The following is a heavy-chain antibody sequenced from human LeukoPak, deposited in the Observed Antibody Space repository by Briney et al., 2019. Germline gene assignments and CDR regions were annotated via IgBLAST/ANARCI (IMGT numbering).Heavy chain of an antibody. D-gene: IGHD2-2*01. J-gene: IGHJ3*02. CDR2: IYYSGST. CDR1: GGSISSYY. Sequence: SETLSLTCTVSGGSISSYYWSWIRQPPGKGLEWIGYIYYSGSTNYNPSLKSRVTISVDTSKNQFSLKLSSVTAADTAVYYCARRVGSTSWGAFDIWGQGTMVTVSS. V-gene: IGHV4-59*01. CDR3: ARRVGSTSWGAFDI.